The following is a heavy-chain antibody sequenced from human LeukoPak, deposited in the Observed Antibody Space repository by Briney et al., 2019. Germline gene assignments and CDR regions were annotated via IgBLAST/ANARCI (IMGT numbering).Heavy chain of an antibody. Sequence: GGSLRLSCAASGFTFSDYYMSWIRQAPGKGLEWVSYISSSGSTIYYADSVKGRFTISRYNAKNLLYLQMNSLRAEDTAVYYCASVDYVARTWDYWGQGTLVTVSS. CDR1: GFTFSDYY. J-gene: IGHJ4*02. D-gene: IGHD3-10*02. CDR2: ISSSGSTI. V-gene: IGHV3-11*04. CDR3: ASVDYVARTWDY.